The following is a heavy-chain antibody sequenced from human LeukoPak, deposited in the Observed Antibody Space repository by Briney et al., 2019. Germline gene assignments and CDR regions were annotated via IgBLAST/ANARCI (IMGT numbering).Heavy chain of an antibody. CDR2: ISSSGSTI. D-gene: IGHD3-22*01. Sequence: PGGSLRLSCAASGLTFSDYYMSWIRQAPGKGLEWVSYISSSGSTIYYADSVKGRFTISRDNAKNSLYLQMNSLRAEDTAVYYCARTLSYYDSSGPTGYWGQGTLVTVSS. CDR3: ARTLSYYDSSGPTGY. J-gene: IGHJ4*02. CDR1: GLTFSDYY. V-gene: IGHV3-11*01.